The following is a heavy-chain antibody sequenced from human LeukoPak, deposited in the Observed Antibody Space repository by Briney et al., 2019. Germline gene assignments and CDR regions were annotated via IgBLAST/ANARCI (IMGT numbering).Heavy chain of an antibody. CDR3: ARAKWLVRRWFDP. V-gene: IGHV1-69*01. CDR2: IIPIFGTA. J-gene: IGHJ5*02. CDR1: GGTFSTYA. D-gene: IGHD6-19*01. Sequence: SVKVSCKASGGTFSTYAISWVRRAPGQGLEWMGGIIPIFGTANYAQKFQGRVTITADESTSTAYMELSSLRSEDTAVYYCARAKWLVRRWFDPWGQGTLVTVSS.